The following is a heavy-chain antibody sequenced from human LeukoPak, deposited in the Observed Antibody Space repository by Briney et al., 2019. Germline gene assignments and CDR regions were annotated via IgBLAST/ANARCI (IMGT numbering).Heavy chain of an antibody. CDR2: IYTSGST. J-gene: IGHJ5*02. CDR1: GGSISSGSYY. CDR3: ARDLTAYSSGWYLGWFDP. V-gene: IGHV4-61*02. D-gene: IGHD6-19*01. Sequence: SETLSLTCTVSGGSISSGSYYWSWIRQPAGKGLEWIGRIYTSGSTNYNPSLKSRVTISVDTSKNLFSLKLSSVTAADTAVYYCARDLTAYSSGWYLGWFDPWGQGTLVTVSS.